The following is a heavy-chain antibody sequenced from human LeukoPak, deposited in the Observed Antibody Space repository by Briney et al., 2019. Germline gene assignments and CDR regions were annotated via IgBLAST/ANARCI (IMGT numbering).Heavy chain of an antibody. D-gene: IGHD5-12*01. Sequence: TGGSLRLSCTASGFSFGDYAMSWVRQAPGKGLEWVAHINQDGSEEHYMDSVKARFTISRDNAKNSLSLQMNSLRAEDTAVYYCVRDGGVSGYDLLDYWGQGTLVTVSS. CDR2: INQDGSEE. J-gene: IGHJ4*02. CDR3: VRDGGVSGYDLLDY. V-gene: IGHV3-7*01. CDR1: GFSFGDYA.